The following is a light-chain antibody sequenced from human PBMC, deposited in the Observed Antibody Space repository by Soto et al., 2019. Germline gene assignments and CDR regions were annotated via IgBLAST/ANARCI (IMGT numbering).Light chain of an antibody. J-gene: IGKJ1*01. V-gene: IGKV3-20*01. CDR3: QQYGSSRT. Sequence: EIVLTQSPGTLSLSPGEIATLSCRARQSVSSSYLAWYQQKPGQAPRLLIYGASSRATGIPDRFSGSESGTDFTLTISRLEPEDFAVYYCQQYGSSRTFGQGTKVEIK. CDR2: GAS. CDR1: QSVSSSY.